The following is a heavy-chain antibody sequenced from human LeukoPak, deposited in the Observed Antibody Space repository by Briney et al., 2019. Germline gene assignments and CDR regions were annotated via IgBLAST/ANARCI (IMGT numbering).Heavy chain of an antibody. CDR3: ARVLSQYYYYYGMDV. Sequence: PGGSLRLSCAAFGFTFSSYGMHWVRQAPGKGLEWVAVIWYDGSNKYYADSVKGRFTISRDNSKNTLYLQMNSLRAEDTAVYYCARVLSQYYYYYGMDVWGQGTTVTVSS. CDR2: IWYDGSNK. J-gene: IGHJ6*02. CDR1: GFTFSSYG. V-gene: IGHV3-33*01.